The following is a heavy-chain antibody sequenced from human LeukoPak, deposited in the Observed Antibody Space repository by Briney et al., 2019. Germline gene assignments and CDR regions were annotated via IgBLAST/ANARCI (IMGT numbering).Heavy chain of an antibody. Sequence: GGSLRLSCAASGFTFSNYGMSWVRQAPGRGLEWVSSISNDGARTSYGDSVKGRFTISRANSKNILYLQMNILTTEDTAVYYCVKISAHNYVIWGQGTMVTVSS. CDR3: VKISAHNYVI. CDR2: ISNDGART. CDR1: GFTFSNYG. D-gene: IGHD3-16*01. V-gene: IGHV3-23*01. J-gene: IGHJ3*02.